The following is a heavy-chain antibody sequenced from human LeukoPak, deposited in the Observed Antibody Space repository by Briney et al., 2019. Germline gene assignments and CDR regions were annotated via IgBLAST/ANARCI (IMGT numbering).Heavy chain of an antibody. CDR2: ISSSSDYI. V-gene: IGHV3-21*01. Sequence: GGSLRLSCAASGFTSNSYSMNWVRQAPGKGLECVSSISSSSDYIYYADSVKGRFTISRDNAKNSLYLQMNSLRAEDTAVYYCARDLRSRGYYYMDVWGKGTTVTASS. CDR1: GFTSNSYS. CDR3: ARDLRSRGYYYMDV. J-gene: IGHJ6*03. D-gene: IGHD3-10*01.